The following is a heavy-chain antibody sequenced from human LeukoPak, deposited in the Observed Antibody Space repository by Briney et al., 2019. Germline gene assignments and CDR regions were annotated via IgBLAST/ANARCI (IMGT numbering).Heavy chain of an antibody. Sequence: GASVKVSCKASGYTFTSYDINWVRQAPGQGLEWMGRIIPILGIANYAQKFQGRVTITADKSTSTAYMELSSLRSEDTAVYYCARDAYRGGDCYVLGSYFDYWGQGTLVTVSS. CDR3: ARDAYRGGDCYVLGSYFDY. D-gene: IGHD2-21*02. CDR1: GYTFTSYD. CDR2: IIPILGIA. V-gene: IGHV1-69*04. J-gene: IGHJ4*02.